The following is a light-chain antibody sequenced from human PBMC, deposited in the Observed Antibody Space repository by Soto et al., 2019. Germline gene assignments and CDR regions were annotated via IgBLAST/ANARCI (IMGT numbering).Light chain of an antibody. CDR3: QQANSFPLT. J-gene: IGKJ4*01. V-gene: IGKV1-5*03. Sequence: DLQMTQSPSTLSASVGDRVTITCRASQTISSWLAWYQQKPGKAPKLLIYKASTLKSGVPSRFSGSGSGTDFTLTISSLQPEDFATYYCQQANSFPLTFGGGTKVDI. CDR2: KAS. CDR1: QTISSW.